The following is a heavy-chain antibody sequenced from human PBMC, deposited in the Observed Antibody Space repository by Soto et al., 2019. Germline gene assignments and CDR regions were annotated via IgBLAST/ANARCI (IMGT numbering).Heavy chain of an antibody. V-gene: IGHV4-59*01. CDR3: ARGMTQFCP. Sequence: PSETLSLTCAVSGASISSYYWSWMRQPSGTGQEWIGYIYHSGSTNYNPSLKSRVTISVHTSKNQFSLKLSSVTAADTAVYYCARGMTQFCPWGQGTLVTLYS. D-gene: IGHD2-8*01. CDR1: GASISSYY. J-gene: IGHJ5*02. CDR2: IYHSGST.